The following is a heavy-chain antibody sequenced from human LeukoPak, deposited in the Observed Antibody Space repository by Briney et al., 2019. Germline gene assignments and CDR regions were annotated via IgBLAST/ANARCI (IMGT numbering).Heavy chain of an antibody. J-gene: IGHJ4*02. CDR3: ARQPNPDFDY. D-gene: IGHD1-14*01. CDR2: IKQDGSEK. V-gene: IGHV3-7*01. Sequence: GGSLRLSCAASGFTFSSYAMSWVRQAPGKGLEWVANIKQDGSEKYYVDSVKGRFTISRDNAKNSLYLQMNSLRAEDTAVYYCARQPNPDFDYWGQGTLVTVSS. CDR1: GFTFSSYA.